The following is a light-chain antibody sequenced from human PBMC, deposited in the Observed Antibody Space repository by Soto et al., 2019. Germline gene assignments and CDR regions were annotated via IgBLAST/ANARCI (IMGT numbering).Light chain of an antibody. J-gene: IGKJ1*01. CDR3: QQYGSSPGT. CDR2: GAS. Sequence: EIVLTQSPGTLSLSPGERATLSCRASQSVSSSYLAWYQQKPGQAPMLLIYGASSRATGIPDRFSGSGSGTDFTLTISSLEPEDFEVYYCQQYGSSPGTFGQGNKVEIK. CDR1: QSVSSSY. V-gene: IGKV3-20*01.